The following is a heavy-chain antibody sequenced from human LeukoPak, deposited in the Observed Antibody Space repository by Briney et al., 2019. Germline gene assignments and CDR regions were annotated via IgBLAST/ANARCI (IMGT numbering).Heavy chain of an antibody. J-gene: IGHJ5*02. D-gene: IGHD3-16*02. Sequence: ASVKVSCKASGYTFTSYDINWVRQATGQGLEWMGWMNPNSGNTGYAQKFQGRVTITRNTSISTAYMELSSLRSEDTAVYYCARHLNYVWGSYRYRRWFDPWGQGTLVTVSS. CDR1: GYTFTSYD. CDR2: MNPNSGNT. V-gene: IGHV1-8*03. CDR3: ARHLNYVWGSYRYRRWFDP.